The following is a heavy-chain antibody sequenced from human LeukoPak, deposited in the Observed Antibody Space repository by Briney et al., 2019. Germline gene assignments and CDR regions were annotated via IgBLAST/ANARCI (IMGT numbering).Heavy chain of an antibody. J-gene: IGHJ4*02. CDR1: GXSXXSGGXX. CDR3: ARDRAAAGIDY. V-gene: IGHV4-31*03. CDR2: IYYXGST. Sequence: TSETLSLTCTVSGXSXXSGGXXXXXXRQXXGKGLEWIGYIYYXGSTYYNPSLKSRVTISVDTSKNQFSLKLSSVTAADTAVYYCARDRAAAGIDYWGQGTLVTVSS. D-gene: IGHD6-13*01.